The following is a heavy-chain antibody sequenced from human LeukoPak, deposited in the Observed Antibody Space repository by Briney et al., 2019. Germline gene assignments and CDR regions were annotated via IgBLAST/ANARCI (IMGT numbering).Heavy chain of an antibody. V-gene: IGHV4-61*02. J-gene: IGHJ3*02. Sequence: SETLSLTCTVSGDSISSGDYYWSWIRQPAGKGLEWIGRISSSGSTNYNPSLKSRVAISVDTSKNQFSLQLSSLTAADAAVYFCARGPYSYDSSGAVDICGQGTMLSVSS. CDR2: ISSSGST. CDR1: GDSISSGDYY. CDR3: ARGPYSYDSSGAVDI. D-gene: IGHD3-22*01.